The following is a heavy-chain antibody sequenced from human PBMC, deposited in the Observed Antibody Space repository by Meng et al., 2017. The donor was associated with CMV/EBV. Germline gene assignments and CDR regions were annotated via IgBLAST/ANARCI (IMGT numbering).Heavy chain of an antibody. CDR1: GGSISSSTYY. Sequence: GSLRLSCAVSGGSISSSTYYWGWIRQPPGRGLEWIANIYYTGKTYYNPSLKSRVTISVDTSKNQFSLKLSSVTAADTAVYYCARDRVATTSYYYYGMDVWGQGTTVTVSS. D-gene: IGHD5-24*01. CDR2: IYYTGKT. J-gene: IGHJ6*02. CDR3: ARDRVATTSYYYYGMDV. V-gene: IGHV4-39*07.